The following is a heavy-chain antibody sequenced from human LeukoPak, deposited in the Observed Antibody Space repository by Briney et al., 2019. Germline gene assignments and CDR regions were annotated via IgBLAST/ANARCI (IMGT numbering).Heavy chain of an antibody. D-gene: IGHD6-6*01. CDR3: ARQDSSSYDFDY. CDR1: GGSISSGNYY. CDR2: IYYTRST. J-gene: IGHJ4*02. V-gene: IGHV4-31*03. Sequence: SETLSLTCTVSGGSISSGNYYWTWIRQHPGKGLEWIGYIYYTRSTYYNPSLKSRLTISVDTSKNQFSLKLSSVTAADTAVYYCARQDSSSYDFDYWGQGTLVTVSS.